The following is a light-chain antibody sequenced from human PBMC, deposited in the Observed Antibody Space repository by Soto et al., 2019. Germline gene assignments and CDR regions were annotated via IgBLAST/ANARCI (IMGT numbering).Light chain of an antibody. CDR2: AAS. V-gene: IGKV1-27*01. J-gene: IGKJ1*01. Sequence: DILMTQSPSSLSASVGDRVTITCRASQGISNYLAWYQQKPGKVPKLLIYAASTLQSGVPSRFSGSGSGTDFTLTNSSMPPEDVGTYYCQKYNRAPQPFGQRTKVEIK. CDR3: QKYNRAPQP. CDR1: QGISNY.